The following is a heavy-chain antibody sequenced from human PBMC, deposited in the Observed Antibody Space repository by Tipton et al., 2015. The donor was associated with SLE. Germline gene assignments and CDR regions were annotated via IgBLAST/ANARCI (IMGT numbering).Heavy chain of an antibody. D-gene: IGHD2-15*01. CDR1: GGSFSGYY. CDR2: INHSGST. J-gene: IGHJ5*02. CDR3: ARGLFVVVVAARWFDP. V-gene: IGHV4-34*01. Sequence: TLSLTCAVYGGSFSGYYWSWIRQPPGKGLEWIGEINHSGSTNYNPSLKSRVTISVDTSKNQFSLKLSSVTAADTAVYYCARGLFVVVVAARWFDPWGQGTLVTVSS.